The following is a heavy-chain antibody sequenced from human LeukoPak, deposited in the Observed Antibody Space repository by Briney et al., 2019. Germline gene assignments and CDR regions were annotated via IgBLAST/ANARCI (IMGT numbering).Heavy chain of an antibody. CDR1: GFTFSNHA. J-gene: IGHJ4*02. Sequence: GGSLRLSCAASGFTFSNHAMHWARKPPGRGREWVTLVWYDGNRKYYADSVKGRFTISRDNSKNSVYLQLNSLRPEDTAMYYCVSMVRGIGYWGQGTLVTVFS. CDR2: VWYDGNRK. V-gene: IGHV3-30*02. D-gene: IGHD3-10*01. CDR3: VSMVRGIGY.